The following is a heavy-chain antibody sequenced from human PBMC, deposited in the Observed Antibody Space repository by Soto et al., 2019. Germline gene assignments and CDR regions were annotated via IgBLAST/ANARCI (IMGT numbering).Heavy chain of an antibody. CDR2: ISTNYGNT. V-gene: IGHV1-18*01. CDR1: GYTFTNFG. CDR3: ARETPPAAVDY. Sequence: ASVKVSCKASGYTFTNFGLSWVRQAPGQGLEWMGWISTNYGNTKYAPKFQGRVTMTTDTSTSTAYMELRSLRSDDTAVYYCARETPPAAVDYWGQGTLVTVSS. J-gene: IGHJ4*02. D-gene: IGHD6-13*01.